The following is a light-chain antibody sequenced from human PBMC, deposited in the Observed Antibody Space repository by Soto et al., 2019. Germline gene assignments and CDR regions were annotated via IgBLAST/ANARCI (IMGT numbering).Light chain of an antibody. J-gene: IGKJ1*01. CDR3: QQYNSYPLT. Sequence: DIQMTQSPSTLSASVGDSVTITCQASQSVSGWLAWYQQKPGKAPNLLIYDASSLESGVPSRFSGSGSGTEFTLTISSLQPDDFATYYCQQYNSYPLTFGQGTKVDIK. CDR1: QSVSGW. CDR2: DAS. V-gene: IGKV1-5*01.